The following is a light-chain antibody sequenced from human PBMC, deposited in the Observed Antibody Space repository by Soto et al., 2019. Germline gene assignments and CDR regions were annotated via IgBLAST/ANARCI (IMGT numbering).Light chain of an antibody. J-gene: IGLJ1*01. V-gene: IGLV2-14*01. Sequence: QSVLTQPASVSGSPGQSITISCTGTSSDVGTHNYVSWYQHHPGKAPKLIIYEVSNRPSGVSNRFSGSKSGSTASLTISGLQAEDEADYHCTSYSRDAALVFGTGTKLTV. CDR3: TSYSRDAALV. CDR2: EVS. CDR1: SSDVGTHNY.